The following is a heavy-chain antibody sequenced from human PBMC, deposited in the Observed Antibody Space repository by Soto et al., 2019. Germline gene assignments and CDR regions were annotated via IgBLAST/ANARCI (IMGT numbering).Heavy chain of an antibody. CDR2: INPATGAA. Sequence: QLHLVQSGAVVKKPGASVTVSCSASGYPVTAYYMHWVRQAPGRGLEWMGGINPATGAAKYTQTFPGRVTMTRDTSTRTVFMELSGLTSGDTAVFYCARGGGVGVAGSAAFDMWGQGTLVTVSS. CDR1: GYPVTAYY. CDR3: ARGGGVGVAGSAAFDM. D-gene: IGHD3-3*01. V-gene: IGHV1-2*02. J-gene: IGHJ3*02.